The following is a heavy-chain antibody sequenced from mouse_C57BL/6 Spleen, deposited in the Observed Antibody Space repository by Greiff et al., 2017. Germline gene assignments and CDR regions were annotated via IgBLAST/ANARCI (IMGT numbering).Heavy chain of an antibody. CDR2: IDPENGDT. J-gene: IGHJ1*03. CDR1: GFNIKDDY. CDR3: TTLYYGSSYEGYFDV. V-gene: IGHV14-4*01. D-gene: IGHD1-1*01. Sequence: VQLQQSGAELVRPGASVKLSCTASGFNIKDDYMHWVQQRPEQGLGWIGGIDPENGDTGYASKFQGKATITADTSSNTAYLQLSSLTSEDTAVYYGTTLYYGSSYEGYFDVWGTGTTVTVSS.